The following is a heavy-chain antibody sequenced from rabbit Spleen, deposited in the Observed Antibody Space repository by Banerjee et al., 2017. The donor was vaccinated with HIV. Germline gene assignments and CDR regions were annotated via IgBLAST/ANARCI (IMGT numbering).Heavy chain of an antibody. CDR1: GFSFSSSYW. Sequence: QSLEESGGDLFKPGASLTLTCKASGFSFSSSYWICWVRQAPGKGLQWIACIDASSSKAWLESRAKIRITTSKTSTLLTTKMTSVTTAESATSICMTEINTGNHDLWGPGTLVTVS. CDR2: IDASSSKA. V-gene: IGHV1S40*01. CDR3: MTEINTGNHDL. J-gene: IGHJ4*01. D-gene: IGHD7-1*01.